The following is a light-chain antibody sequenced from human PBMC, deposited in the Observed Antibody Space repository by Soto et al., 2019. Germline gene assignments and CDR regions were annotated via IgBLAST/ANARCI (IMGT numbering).Light chain of an antibody. V-gene: IGKV1-5*01. Sequence: DIQMTRCPSILSASVGDIVTITCRSIQSISRWLAWYQQKPGKAPKLLIYDASSLESGVPSRFSGSGSGKEFTITISSLQPDDFANYYCQQYNHYPGLTFGGGTKLDIK. CDR2: DAS. CDR3: QQYNHYPGLT. J-gene: IGKJ4*01. CDR1: QSISRW.